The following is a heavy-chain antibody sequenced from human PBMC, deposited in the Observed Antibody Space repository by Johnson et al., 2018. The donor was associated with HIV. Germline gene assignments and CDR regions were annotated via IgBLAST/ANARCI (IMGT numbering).Heavy chain of an antibody. Sequence: VQLVESGGGLVQPGGSLRISCAASGFTVRSNYMSWVRQAPGKGLEWVSAIYSGGSTYYADSVKGRFTISRDNSKNTLYLQMNSLRAEDTAVYYCARDLSEGELGHAFDIWGQGTMVTVSS. V-gene: IGHV3-66*01. J-gene: IGHJ3*02. CDR1: GFTVRSNY. CDR3: ARDLSEGELGHAFDI. CDR2: IYSGGST. D-gene: IGHD1-26*01.